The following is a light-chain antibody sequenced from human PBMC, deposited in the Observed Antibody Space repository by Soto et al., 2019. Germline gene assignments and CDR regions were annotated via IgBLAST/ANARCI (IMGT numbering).Light chain of an antibody. J-gene: IGLJ1*01. V-gene: IGLV2-14*03. CDR1: SSDVGGYNF. CDR2: EVS. Sequence: QSVLTQPASVFGSPGQSIPISCTGTSSDVGGYNFVSWYQQHPGKAPKLMIYEVSSRPSGVSNRFSGSKSGNTASLTISGLQPEDEADYYCSSYTTSSTLVFGTGTKVTVL. CDR3: SSYTTSSTLV.